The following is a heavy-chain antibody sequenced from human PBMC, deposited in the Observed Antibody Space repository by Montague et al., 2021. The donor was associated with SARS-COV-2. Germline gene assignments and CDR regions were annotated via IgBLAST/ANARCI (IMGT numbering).Heavy chain of an antibody. CDR1: GDSDGVESVA. J-gene: IGHJ6*03. CDR2: HFRPKWNN. V-gene: IGHV6-1*01. D-gene: IGHD6-19*01. CDR3: ARDVRGLRLVWNYYYYYMDV. Sequence: CAISGDSDGVESVARNSKRHTPELQSRQHLGSHFRPKWNNDYAVSVKSRITINPDTSKNQFSLQLNSVTPEDTAVYYCARDVRGLRLVWNYYYYYMDVWGKGTTVTVSS.